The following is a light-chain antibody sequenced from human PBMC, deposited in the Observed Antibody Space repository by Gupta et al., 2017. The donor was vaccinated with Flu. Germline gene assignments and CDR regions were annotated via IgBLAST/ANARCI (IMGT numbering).Light chain of an antibody. CDR3: SSYTSSSALGV. CDR1: RSDIGGYNY. J-gene: IGLJ3*02. Sequence: QSALTQPASVSGSPGQSITISCTGSRSDIGGYNYVSWYQQHPGKAPKLMIYEVSNRPSGVSNRCSGAKSGNTAALTISGLQAEDEADDYCSSYTSSSALGVFGGGTKVTVL. V-gene: IGLV2-14*01. CDR2: EVS.